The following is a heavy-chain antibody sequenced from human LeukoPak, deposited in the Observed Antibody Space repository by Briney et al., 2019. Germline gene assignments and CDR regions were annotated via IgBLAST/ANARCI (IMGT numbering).Heavy chain of an antibody. CDR2: ISSSSSYI. Sequence: GGSLRLSCAASGFTFSSYSMNWVRQAPGKGLEWVSSISSSSSYIYYADSVKGQFTISRDNAKNSLYLQMNSLRAEDTAVYYCARDPTYGDYGNWFDPWGQGTLVTVSS. V-gene: IGHV3-21*01. D-gene: IGHD4-17*01. CDR1: GFTFSSYS. CDR3: ARDPTYGDYGNWFDP. J-gene: IGHJ5*02.